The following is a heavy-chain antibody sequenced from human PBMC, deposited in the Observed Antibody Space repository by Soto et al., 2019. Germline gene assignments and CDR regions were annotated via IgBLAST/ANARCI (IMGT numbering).Heavy chain of an antibody. Sequence: PSETLSLTCTVSVGSISSYYWSWIRQPPGKGLEWIGYIYYSGSTNYNPSLKSRVTISVDTSKNQFSLKLSSVTAADTAVYYCARHEELTHFDYWGQGTLVTVSS. CDR1: VGSISSYY. J-gene: IGHJ4*02. D-gene: IGHD1-7*01. V-gene: IGHV4-59*08. CDR3: ARHEELTHFDY. CDR2: IYYSGST.